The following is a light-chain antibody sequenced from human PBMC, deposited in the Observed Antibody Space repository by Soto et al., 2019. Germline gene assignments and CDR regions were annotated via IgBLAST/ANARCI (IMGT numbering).Light chain of an antibody. J-gene: IGKJ4*01. Sequence: DIQMTQSPSSLSASVGDRVTITCQASQDISHYLNWYQHKPGKAPKLLIYDASNLETGVPSRFSGSGSGTDFTFTISSLQAEDIAAYYCQQYDNLRLTFGGGTKVEIK. CDR2: DAS. CDR1: QDISHY. V-gene: IGKV1-33*01. CDR3: QQYDNLRLT.